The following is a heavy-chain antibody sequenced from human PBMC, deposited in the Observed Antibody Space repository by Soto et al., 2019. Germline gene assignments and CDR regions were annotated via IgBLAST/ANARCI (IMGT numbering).Heavy chain of an antibody. J-gene: IGHJ4*02. CDR3: ARGRDY. V-gene: IGHV4-39*07. CDR1: GGSISSSSYY. CDR2: IYYSGST. Sequence: PSETLSLTCTASGGSISSSSYYWGWIRQPPGKGLEWIGSIYYSGSTNHNPSLKSRVTISVDTSKNQFSLKLSSVTAADTAVYYCARGRDYWGQGTLVTVSS.